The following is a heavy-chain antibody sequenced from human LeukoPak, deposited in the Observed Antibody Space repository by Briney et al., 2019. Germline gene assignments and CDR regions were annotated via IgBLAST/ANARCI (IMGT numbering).Heavy chain of an antibody. J-gene: IGHJ6*03. CDR2: IYYSGST. CDR3: ARDWGVSARPGYMDV. Sequence: PSETLSLTCTVSGGSISSNYWSWIRQPQGKGLEWIGYIYYSGSTKYNPSLKSRVTISVDTSKNQFSLRLSSVTAADTAVYYCARDWGVSARPGYMDVWGKGTTVTVSS. CDR1: GGSISSNY. D-gene: IGHD6-6*01. V-gene: IGHV4-59*01.